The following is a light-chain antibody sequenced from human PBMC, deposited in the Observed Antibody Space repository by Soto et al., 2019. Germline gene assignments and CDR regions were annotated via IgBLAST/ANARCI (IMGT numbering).Light chain of an antibody. CDR2: DAS. CDR3: QQRYSWPIT. CDR1: QSITNS. J-gene: IGKJ4*01. Sequence: EIVLTQSRATLSLSPGERATLSCRASQSITNSLAWYQQKPGQAPRLLIYDASNRATGTPVRFSGSGSGTDFTLTVSSLEPEDFAVYHCQQRYSWPITFGGGTKVQIK. V-gene: IGKV3-11*01.